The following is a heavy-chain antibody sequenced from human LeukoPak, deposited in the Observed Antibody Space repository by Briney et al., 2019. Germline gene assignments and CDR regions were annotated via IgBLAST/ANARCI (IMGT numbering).Heavy chain of an antibody. CDR3: AKDPSLITMVRGVLKLSYYFDS. Sequence: DSVKGRFTISRDNPKNTLYLQMNSLRAEDTAVYYCAKDPSLITMVRGVLKLSYYFDSWGQGTLVTVSS. J-gene: IGHJ4*02. D-gene: IGHD3-10*01. V-gene: IGHV3-30*02.